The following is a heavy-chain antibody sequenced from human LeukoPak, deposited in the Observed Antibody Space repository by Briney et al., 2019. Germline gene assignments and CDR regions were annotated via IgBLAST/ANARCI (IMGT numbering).Heavy chain of an antibody. CDR2: FDPEDGET. CDR3: ARAARSCSSTSCYRNWFDP. Sequence: ASVKVSCTVSGYTLTELSMHWVRQAPGKGLEWTGGFDPEDGETIYAQKFQGRVTMTEDTSTDTAYMELSRLRSDDTAVYYCARAARSCSSTSCYRNWFDPWGQGTLVTVSS. CDR1: GYTLTELS. V-gene: IGHV1-24*01. J-gene: IGHJ5*02. D-gene: IGHD2-2*01.